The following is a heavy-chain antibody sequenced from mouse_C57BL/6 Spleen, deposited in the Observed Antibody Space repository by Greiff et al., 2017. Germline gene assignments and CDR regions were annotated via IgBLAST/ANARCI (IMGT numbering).Heavy chain of an antibody. CDR1: GYSITSGYY. CDR3: AREGGSGPYAMDY. J-gene: IGHJ4*01. V-gene: IGHV3-6*01. CDR2: ISYDGSN. Sequence: EVQLVESGPGLVKPSQSLSLTCSVTGYSITSGYYWNWIRQFPGNKLEWMGYISYDGSNNYNPSLKNRISITRDTSKNQFFLKLNSVTTEDTATYYCAREGGSGPYAMDYWGQGTSVTVSS.